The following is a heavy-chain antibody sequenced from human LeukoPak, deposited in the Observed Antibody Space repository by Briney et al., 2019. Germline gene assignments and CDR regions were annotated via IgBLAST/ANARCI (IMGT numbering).Heavy chain of an antibody. D-gene: IGHD3-22*01. CDR1: GGSISNYY. Sequence: SETLSLTCTVSGGSISNYYWSWFRQPPGKGLEWIGYMYHSGTTHYNPSLKSRVTISVDRSKNQFSLKLSSVTAADTAVYYCVRGYYYDSSGYWVRAFDIWGQGTMVTVSS. CDR3: VRGYYYDSSGYWVRAFDI. J-gene: IGHJ3*02. V-gene: IGHV4-59*12. CDR2: MYHSGTT.